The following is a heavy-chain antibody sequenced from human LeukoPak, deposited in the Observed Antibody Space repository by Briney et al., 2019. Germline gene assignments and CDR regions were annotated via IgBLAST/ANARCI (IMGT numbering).Heavy chain of an antibody. CDR1: GFTFNAYS. J-gene: IGHJ4*02. V-gene: IGHV3-21*01. CDR2: IDFSGDYI. D-gene: IGHD6-13*01. Sequence: GGSLRLSCAASGFTFNAYSMNWVRQGPGKGLEWVSTIDFSGDYIYYADSLKGRFTISRDNAKNTLYLQMNSLRAEDTAVYYCARGLGGYTSSQAYWGQGTLVTVSS. CDR3: ARGLGGYTSSQAY.